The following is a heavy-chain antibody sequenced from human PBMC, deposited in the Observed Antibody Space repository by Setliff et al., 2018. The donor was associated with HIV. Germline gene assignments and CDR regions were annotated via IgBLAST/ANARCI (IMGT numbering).Heavy chain of an antibody. CDR3: VRQGAGYSDDY. V-gene: IGHV4-39*01. Sequence: PSETLSLTCTVSGGSVSSSSYYWGWLRQPPGKGLEWIASFSYSGTTYYSPSLKSRVTMSVDTSKNQFSLKLSSVTAADTAVYYCVRQGAGYSDDYWGQGTLVTVSS. CDR1: GGSVSSSSYY. CDR2: FSYSGTT. D-gene: IGHD5-18*01. J-gene: IGHJ4*02.